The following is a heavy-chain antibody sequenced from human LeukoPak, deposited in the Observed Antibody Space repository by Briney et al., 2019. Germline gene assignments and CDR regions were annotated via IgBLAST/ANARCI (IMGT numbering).Heavy chain of an antibody. CDR2: IKTRTDGETR. D-gene: IGHD3-10*02. J-gene: IGHJ4*02. CDR3: TTYYYVGYFDN. V-gene: IGHV3-15*01. CDR1: GFTFSNVL. Sequence: GGSLRLSCAASGFTFSNVLMTWVRQAPGKGPEWVGRIKTRTDGETRDYAAPVTGRFTISRDDSKNMLYLQMDSLKTEDTAVYFCTTYYYVGYFDNWGQGTLVTVSS.